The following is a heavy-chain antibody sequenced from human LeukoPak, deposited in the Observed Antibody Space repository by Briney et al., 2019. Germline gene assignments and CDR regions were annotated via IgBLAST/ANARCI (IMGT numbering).Heavy chain of an antibody. Sequence: MSSETLSLTCSVSGASISSGSYYWAWIRQPAGKGLEWIGRIYTSGSTNYNPSLKSRVTISVDTSKNQFSLKLSSVTAADTAVYYCARDRGTVISDYWGQGTLVTVSS. CDR3: ARDRGTVISDY. CDR1: GASISSGSYY. D-gene: IGHD4-17*01. CDR2: IYTSGST. J-gene: IGHJ4*02. V-gene: IGHV4-61*02.